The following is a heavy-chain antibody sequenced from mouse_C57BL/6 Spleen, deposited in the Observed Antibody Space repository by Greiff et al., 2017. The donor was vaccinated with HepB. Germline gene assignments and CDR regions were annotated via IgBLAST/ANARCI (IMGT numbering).Heavy chain of an antibody. D-gene: IGHD1-3*01. CDR1: GYTFTSYW. J-gene: IGHJ1*03. CDR2: IDPSDSET. V-gene: IGHV1-52*01. Sequence: QVQLQQPGAELVRPGSSVKLSCKASGYTFTSYWMHWVKQRPVQGLEWIGNIDPSDSETHYNQKFKDKATLTVDKSSSTAYMQLSSLTSEDSAVYYCARRDNYDWYFDVWGTGTTVTVSS. CDR3: ARRDNYDWYFDV.